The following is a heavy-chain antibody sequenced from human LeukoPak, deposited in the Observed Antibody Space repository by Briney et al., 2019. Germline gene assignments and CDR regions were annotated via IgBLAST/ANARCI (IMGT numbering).Heavy chain of an antibody. V-gene: IGHV1-2*02. D-gene: IGHD4-23*01. CDR2: INPNSGGT. CDR3: ARVEDYGGNLELDY. CDR1: GYTFTGYY. J-gene: IGHJ4*02. Sequence: GASVKVSCKASGYTFTGYYMRWVRQAPGQGLEWMGWINPNSGGTNYAQKFQGRVTMTRDTSISTAYMELSRLRSDDTAVYYCARVEDYGGNLELDYWGQGTLVTVSS.